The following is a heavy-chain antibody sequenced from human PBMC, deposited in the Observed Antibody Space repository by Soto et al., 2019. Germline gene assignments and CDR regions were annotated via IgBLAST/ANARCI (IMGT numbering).Heavy chain of an antibody. CDR2: ISGFGGSA. D-gene: IGHD6-13*01. J-gene: IGHJ5*02. CDR3: AKESAYSSSWYNWFDP. CDR1: GFIFSSYA. Sequence: EVQLLESGGGLVQPGGSLGLSCATSGFIFSSYAMSWVRQAPGNGLEWVSTISGFGGSAYSADSVKGRFTISRDNSKNTLYLQVNSLRAEDTAVYYCAKESAYSSSWYNWFDPWGQGTLVTVSS. V-gene: IGHV3-23*01.